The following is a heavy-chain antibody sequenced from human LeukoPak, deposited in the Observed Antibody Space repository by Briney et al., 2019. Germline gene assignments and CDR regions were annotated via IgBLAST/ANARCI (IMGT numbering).Heavy chain of an antibody. CDR1: GGSISSYY. D-gene: IGHD1/OR15-1a*01. J-gene: IGHJ4*02. CDR3: ARGPTSITGTTDY. V-gene: IGHV4-59*01. Sequence: SETLSLTCTVSGGSISSYYWSWIRQPPGKGLEWIGYIYYSGSTNYNPSLKSRVTISVDTSKNQFSLTLSSVTAADTAVYYCARGPTSITGTTDYWGQGALVTVSS. CDR2: IYYSGST.